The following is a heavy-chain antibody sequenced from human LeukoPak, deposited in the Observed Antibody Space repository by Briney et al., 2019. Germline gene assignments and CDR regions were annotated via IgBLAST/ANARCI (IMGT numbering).Heavy chain of an antibody. CDR1: GFTFSNYA. J-gene: IGHJ4*02. CDR2: ISGSGGST. V-gene: IGHV3-23*01. Sequence: LTGGSLRLSCAASGFTFSNYAMNCVRQAPGRGLEWVSAISGSGGSTYYADSVKGRFTISRDNSKNTLYLQMNSLTAEHPAVDYWAKDLAGRGSSSFDYWGQGPLVTVSS. CDR3: AKDLAGRGSSSFDY. D-gene: IGHD1-26*01.